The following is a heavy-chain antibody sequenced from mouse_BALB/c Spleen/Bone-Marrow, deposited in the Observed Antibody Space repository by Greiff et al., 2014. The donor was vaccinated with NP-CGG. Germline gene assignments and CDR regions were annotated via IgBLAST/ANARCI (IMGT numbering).Heavy chain of an antibody. J-gene: IGHJ3*01. Sequence: VQLQQSGAELVRPGSSVKISCKASGYAFSSYWMNWGKQRPGRGLEGIGQIYPGDGDTNYNGKFKGKATLTADKSSSTAYMQLSSLTAEYSAVYFCSRYVNYAGNWGQGTLVTVSA. CDR3: SRYVNYAGN. CDR1: GYAFSSYW. D-gene: IGHD2-1*01. V-gene: IGHV1-80*01. CDR2: IYPGDGDT.